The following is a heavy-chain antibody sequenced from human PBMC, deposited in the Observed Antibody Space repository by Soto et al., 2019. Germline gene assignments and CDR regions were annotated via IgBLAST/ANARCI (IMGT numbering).Heavy chain of an antibody. CDR2: INHGGRT. V-gene: IGHV4-34*02. J-gene: IGHJ6*03. D-gene: IGHD3-16*01. CDR1: GGASSGYY. CDR3: ARGWGRDYSFYFMDV. Sequence: QVQLQQWGAGLLKPSETLSLTCAISGGASSGYYWTWVRQPPGKGLEWIGEINHGGRTNYNTSLKSRVTISRDTSKNLFSPKLTSVTAADTAVYFCARGWGRDYSFYFMDVWGEGTTVTVSS.